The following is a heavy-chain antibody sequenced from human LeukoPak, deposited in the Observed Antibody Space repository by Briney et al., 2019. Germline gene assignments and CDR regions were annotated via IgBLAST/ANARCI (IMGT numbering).Heavy chain of an antibody. CDR3: ARAPTSYVSGSFSKYYFDY. CDR2: ISVYTGDT. Sequence: APVKVSCKASGYTFTNYGVSWVRQAPGQGLEWMGWISVYTGDTNYAQKVQDRVTMTTDTSTNTAYMALRSLRSDDTAVYYCARAPTSYVSGSFSKYYFDYWGPGTLVTVSS. CDR1: GYTFTNYG. J-gene: IGHJ4*02. V-gene: IGHV1-18*01. D-gene: IGHD3-10*01.